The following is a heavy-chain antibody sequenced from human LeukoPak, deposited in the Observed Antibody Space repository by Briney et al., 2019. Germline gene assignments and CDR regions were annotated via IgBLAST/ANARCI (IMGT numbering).Heavy chain of an antibody. D-gene: IGHD3-22*01. V-gene: IGHV3-30*01. CDR2: LSYDGRDR. Sequence: PGRSLRLSCAASGFTLSEYGIHWVRQAPGKGLEWVAVLSYDGRDRYYADSVNGRFTIPRDISSDTVSLQMNSLRVEDTAVYFCARDRINMMVLVHDSGLDLWGQGTLVTVSS. CDR1: GFTLSEYG. CDR3: ARDRINMMVLVHDSGLDL. J-gene: IGHJ5*02.